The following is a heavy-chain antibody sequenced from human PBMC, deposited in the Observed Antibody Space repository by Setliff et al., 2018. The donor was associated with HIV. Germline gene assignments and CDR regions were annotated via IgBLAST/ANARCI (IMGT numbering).Heavy chain of an antibody. CDR1: GGSIRTGAYY. CDR3: ARRIYGNNPYFDY. J-gene: IGHJ4*02. CDR2: IYYDGRT. V-gene: IGHV4-39*01. Sequence: PSETLSLTCTVSGGSIRTGAYYWGWIRQPPGKGLEWIGSIYYDGRTFYKPSLKSRLTISVDTSKNQFSLSLTSVTAADTAIYYCARRIYGNNPYFDYWSQGTLVTVSS. D-gene: IGHD4-17*01.